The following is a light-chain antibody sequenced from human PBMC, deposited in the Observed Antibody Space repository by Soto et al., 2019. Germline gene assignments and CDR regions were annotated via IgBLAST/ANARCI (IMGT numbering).Light chain of an antibody. V-gene: IGLV2-14*01. CDR1: SSDVGGYNY. CDR3: SSYTSSSLL. Sequence: QSALTQPASVSGSPGQSITISCTGTSSDVGGYNYVSWYQQHPGKAPKLMIYDVSYRPSGVSNRFSGSKSGNTASLTISGLQAEDEADYYCSSYTSSSLLFGTGTKLTVL. CDR2: DVS. J-gene: IGLJ1*01.